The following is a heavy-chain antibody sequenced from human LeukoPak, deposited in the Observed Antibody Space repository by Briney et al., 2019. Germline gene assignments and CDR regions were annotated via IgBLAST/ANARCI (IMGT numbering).Heavy chain of an antibody. CDR1: GYTFTGYY. CDR2: INPNSGGT. D-gene: IGHD5-18*01. CDR3: ARKGSSYGFRGLGWFDP. J-gene: IGHJ5*02. Sequence: ASVKVSCKASGYTFTGYYMHWVRQAPGQGLEWMRWINPNSGGTNYAQKFQGRVTMTRDTSISTAYMELSRLRSDDTAVYYCARKGSSYGFRGLGWFDPWGQGTLVTVSS. V-gene: IGHV1-2*02.